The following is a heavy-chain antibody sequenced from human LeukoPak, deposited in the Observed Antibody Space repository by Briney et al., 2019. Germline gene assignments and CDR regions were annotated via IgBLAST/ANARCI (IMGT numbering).Heavy chain of an antibody. CDR1: GYTFTGYY. Sequence: GASVKVSCKASGYTFTGYYMHWVRQAPGQGLEWMGWINPNSGGTNYAQKFQGRVTMTRDTSISTAYMELSRLRSDDTAVYYCARARHYDSSGYYVPIGNWFDPWGQGTLVTVSS. J-gene: IGHJ5*02. V-gene: IGHV1-2*02. CDR2: INPNSGGT. D-gene: IGHD3-22*01. CDR3: ARARHYDSSGYYVPIGNWFDP.